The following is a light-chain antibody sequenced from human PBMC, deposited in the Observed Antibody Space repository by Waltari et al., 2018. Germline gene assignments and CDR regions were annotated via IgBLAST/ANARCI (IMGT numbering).Light chain of an antibody. J-gene: IGLJ3*02. CDR3: TSQALDGVVL. CDR2: DLT. CDR1: GSAIDDSDF. V-gene: IGLV2-14*03. Sequence: QSALTQPASVSGSPGQSITISCTGIGSAIDDSDFVSWYQHQPGKAPRFIIYDLTNRPSGISHRFSASKSANTASLTISGLQPEDEGDYYCTSQALDGVVLFGGGTQVTV.